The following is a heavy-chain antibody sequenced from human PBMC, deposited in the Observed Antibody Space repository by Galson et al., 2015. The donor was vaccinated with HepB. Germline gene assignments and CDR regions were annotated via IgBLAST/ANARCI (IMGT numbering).Heavy chain of an antibody. J-gene: IGHJ5*02. CDR2: IKQDGSEK. D-gene: IGHD2-21*02. Sequence: SLRLSCAASGFTFSTYWMNWVRQAPGKGLEWVANIKQDGSEKNYVDSVKGRFTISRDNAKNSLYLQMNRLRVDDTAVYYCTGGDGWVTVSWGQGTLVTVSS. CDR1: GFTFSTYW. CDR3: TGGDGWVTVS. V-gene: IGHV3-7*03.